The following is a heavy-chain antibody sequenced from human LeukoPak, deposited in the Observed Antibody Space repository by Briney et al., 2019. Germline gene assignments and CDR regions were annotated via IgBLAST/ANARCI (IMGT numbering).Heavy chain of an antibody. Sequence: PSETLSLTCTVSGGSISSYYWSWIRQPPGKGLEWIGYVYYSGSTNYNPSLKSRVTISVDTSKNQFSLKLSSVTAADTAVYYCARFCSGGSCYSLVENWFDPWGQGTLVTVSS. J-gene: IGHJ5*02. CDR3: ARFCSGGSCYSLVENWFDP. CDR2: VYYSGST. CDR1: GGSISSYY. D-gene: IGHD2-15*01. V-gene: IGHV4-59*01.